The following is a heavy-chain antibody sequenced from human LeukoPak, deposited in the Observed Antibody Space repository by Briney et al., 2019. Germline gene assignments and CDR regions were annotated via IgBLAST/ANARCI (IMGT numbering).Heavy chain of an antibody. CDR1: GFTFSYYA. CDR3: ARDRRYFDTGGLGGPDY. D-gene: IGHD2-8*02. V-gene: IGHV3-64*01. Sequence: GGSLRLSCAASGFTFSYYAMHWVRQAPGKGLEYVSAINNNGDSTYYANSVKGRFTISRDNSKNTLYLQMGSLRAEDMAVYYCARDRRYFDTGGLGGPDYWGQGTLVTVSS. J-gene: IGHJ4*02. CDR2: INNNGDST.